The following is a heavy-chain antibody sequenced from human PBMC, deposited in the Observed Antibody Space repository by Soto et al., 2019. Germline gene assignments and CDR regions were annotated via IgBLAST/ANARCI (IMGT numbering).Heavy chain of an antibody. CDR1: GFPFSSYW. CDR3: ARIGYSSSSFDY. J-gene: IGHJ4*02. CDR2: IKQDGGVE. Sequence: GGSLRLSCAASGFPFSSYWMSWVRQAPGKGLEWVANIKQDGGVEYYMDSVKGRFTISRDNAKNSLYLQMNSLRAEDTAVFYCARIGYSSSSFDYWGQGTLVTVSS. D-gene: IGHD6-6*01. V-gene: IGHV3-7*01.